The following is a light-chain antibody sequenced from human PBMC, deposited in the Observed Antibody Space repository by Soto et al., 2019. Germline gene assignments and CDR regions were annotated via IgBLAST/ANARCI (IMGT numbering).Light chain of an antibody. CDR2: ANT. CDR1: NSNIGAGSG. J-gene: IGLJ2*01. V-gene: IGLV1-40*01. CDR3: QSFDSSLTGLI. Sequence: QSVLTQPPSVSGAPGQRVTISCTGNNSNIGAGSGVHWYQQFPDRAPKLLIYANTHRPSGVPDRFSGSTSATSASLAITGLQTQDEADYYCQSFDSSLTGLIFGGGTKVTVL.